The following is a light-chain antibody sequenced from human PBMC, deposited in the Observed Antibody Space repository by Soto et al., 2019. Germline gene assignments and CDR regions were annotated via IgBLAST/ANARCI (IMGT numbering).Light chain of an antibody. CDR3: QQYGSPPYI. Sequence: EIVLTQSPGTLSLSPGERATLSCRASQSVSSRFLAWYQQKPGQAPRLLMYGASSRATGIPDRFSGTGSGKDFTLTIRRLEPEDLAVYSGQQYGSPPYIFGRGTKLEIK. V-gene: IGKV3-20*01. CDR2: GAS. CDR1: QSVSSRF. J-gene: IGKJ2*01.